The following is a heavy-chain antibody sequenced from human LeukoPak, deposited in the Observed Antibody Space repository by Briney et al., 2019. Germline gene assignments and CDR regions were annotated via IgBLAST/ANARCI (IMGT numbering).Heavy chain of an antibody. CDR2: IYYSGST. CDR1: GGSISSGSYY. CDR3: ARDSSTDYVWGSYRPGYFDY. V-gene: IGHV4-61*01. J-gene: IGHJ4*02. Sequence: SETLSLTCTVSGGSISSGSYYWSWIRQPPGKGLEWIGYIYYSGSTNYNPSLKSRVTISVDTSKNQFSLKLSSVTAADTAVYYCARDSSTDYVWGSYRPGYFDYWGQGTLVTVSS. D-gene: IGHD3-16*02.